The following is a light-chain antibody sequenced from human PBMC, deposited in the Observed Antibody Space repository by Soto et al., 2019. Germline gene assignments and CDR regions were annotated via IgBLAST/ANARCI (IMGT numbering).Light chain of an antibody. CDR3: SSYTSSFKLAV. Sequence: QSVLTQPASVSGSPGQSITIFCTGTSSDVGGYNYVSWYQQHPGSAPKLMIYDVSSRPSGVSNRFSGSKSGNTASLTMSGLLAEDEADYYCSSYTSSFKLAVFGSGTKVTVL. CDR1: SSDVGGYNY. J-gene: IGLJ1*01. CDR2: DVS. V-gene: IGLV2-14*03.